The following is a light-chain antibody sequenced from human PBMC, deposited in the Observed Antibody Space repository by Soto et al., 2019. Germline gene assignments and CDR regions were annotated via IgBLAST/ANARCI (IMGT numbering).Light chain of an antibody. CDR1: SGSVSSSYY. V-gene: IGLV8-61*01. J-gene: IGLJ3*02. CDR2: NTN. CDR3: VLYMGTGIGV. Sequence: QAVVTQEPSVSVSPGGTVTLTCGLSSGSVSSSYYSSWYQQTPGQAPRTLIYNTNIRSSGVPDRFSGSIVGNKSALTITGAQADDESDYYCVLYMGTGIGVFGGGTKLTVL.